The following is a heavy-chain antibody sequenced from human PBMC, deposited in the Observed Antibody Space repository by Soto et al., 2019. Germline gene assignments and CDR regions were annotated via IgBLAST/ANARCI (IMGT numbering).Heavy chain of an antibody. CDR2: IWYDGSNK. CDR1: GFTFSSYG. J-gene: IGHJ4*02. D-gene: IGHD3-9*01. V-gene: IGHV3-33*01. Sequence: PWGSLRLSCAASGFTFSSYGMHWVRQAPGKGLEWVAVIWYDGSNKYYADSVKGRSTISRDNSKNTLYLQMNSLRAEDTAVYYCARDKVQYYDILTGYYNDYWGQGTLVTVSS. CDR3: ARDKVQYYDILTGYYNDY.